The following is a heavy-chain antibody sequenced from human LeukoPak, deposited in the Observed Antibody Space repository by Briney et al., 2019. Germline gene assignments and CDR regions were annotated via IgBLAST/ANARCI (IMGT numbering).Heavy chain of an antibody. D-gene: IGHD5-18*01. CDR3: ARQVDTTMALPDY. Sequence: ASVKVSCKASGYTFTSYGIIWVRQAPGLGLEWMGWISAYNGNTNYAQKFQGRVTMTTDTSTSTAYMELRSLRSDDTAVYYCARQVDTTMALPDYWGQGTLVTVSS. CDR2: ISAYNGNT. V-gene: IGHV1-18*01. J-gene: IGHJ4*02. CDR1: GYTFTSYG.